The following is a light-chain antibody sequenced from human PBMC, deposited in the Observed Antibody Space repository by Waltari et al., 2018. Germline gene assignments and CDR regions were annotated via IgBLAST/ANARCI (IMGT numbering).Light chain of an antibody. V-gene: IGKV3-20*01. J-gene: IGKJ2*01. Sequence: EIVLTQSPGTLSLSPGETVTLSCRASQSVSSNYLAWYQQKPGQAPRLLIYNASSRATGIPDRFSGSGSGTDFTLTISRLEPEDFAVYYCQQYVSSPKTFGQGTKLEIK. CDR1: QSVSSNY. CDR2: NAS. CDR3: QQYVSSPKT.